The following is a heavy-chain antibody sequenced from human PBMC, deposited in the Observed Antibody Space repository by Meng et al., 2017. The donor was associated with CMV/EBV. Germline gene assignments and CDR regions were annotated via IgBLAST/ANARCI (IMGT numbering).Heavy chain of an antibody. J-gene: IGHJ5*02. Sequence: SETLSLTCTVSGGSISSSSYYWGWIRQPPGKGLEWIGSIYYSGSTYYNPSLKSRVTISVDTPKNQFSLKLSSVTAADTAVYYCARFKYCSSTSCYLRNWFDPWGQGTLVTVSS. D-gene: IGHD2-2*01. CDR1: GGSISSSSYY. V-gene: IGHV4-39*07. CDR3: ARFKYCSSTSCYLRNWFDP. CDR2: IYYSGST.